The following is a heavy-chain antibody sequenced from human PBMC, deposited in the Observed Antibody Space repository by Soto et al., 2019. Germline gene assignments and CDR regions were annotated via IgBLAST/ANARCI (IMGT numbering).Heavy chain of an antibody. CDR3: SYSSSWPLSWFDP. CDR2: IYYSGST. D-gene: IGHD6-13*01. CDR1: GGSISSSSYY. Sequence: SETLSLTCTVSGGSISSSSYYWGWIRQPPGKGLEWIGSIYYSGSTYYNPSLKSRVTISVDTSKNQFSLKLSSVTAADTAVYYCSYSSSWPLSWFDPWGQGTLVTVSS. V-gene: IGHV4-39*07. J-gene: IGHJ5*02.